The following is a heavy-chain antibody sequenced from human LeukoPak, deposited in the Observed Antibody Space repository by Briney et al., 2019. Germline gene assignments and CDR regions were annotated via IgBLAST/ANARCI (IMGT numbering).Heavy chain of an antibody. V-gene: IGHV1-24*01. D-gene: IGHD5-18*01. CDR1: GYTLTELS. J-gene: IGHJ4*02. CDR2: FDPEDGET. Sequence: ASVKVSCKVSGYTLTELSMHWVRQAPGKGLEWMGGFDPEDGETIYAQKFQGRVTMTEDTSTDTAYMELSSLRSEDTAVYYCAKSQTAMVLGAYDYWGQGTLVTVSS. CDR3: AKSQTAMVLGAYDY.